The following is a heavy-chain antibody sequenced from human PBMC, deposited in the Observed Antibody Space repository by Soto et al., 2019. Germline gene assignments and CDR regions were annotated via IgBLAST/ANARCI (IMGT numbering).Heavy chain of an antibody. Sequence: SETLSLTCTVSGGSISSYYWSWIRQPPGKGLEWIGYIYYSGSTNYNPSLKSRVTISVDTSKNQFSLKLSSVTAADTAVYYCARGSYCSSTSCPLEWFDPWGQGTLVTVSS. CDR1: GGSISSYY. CDR3: ARGSYCSSTSCPLEWFDP. J-gene: IGHJ5*02. V-gene: IGHV4-59*01. D-gene: IGHD2-2*01. CDR2: IYYSGST.